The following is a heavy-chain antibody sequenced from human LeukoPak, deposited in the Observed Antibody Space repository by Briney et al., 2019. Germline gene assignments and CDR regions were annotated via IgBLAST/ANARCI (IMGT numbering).Heavy chain of an antibody. D-gene: IGHD6-19*01. Sequence: GGSLRLSCGASGFTFSRYSMNWVRQAPGKGLEWVSSIRSSSSYIYYADSVKGRFTIYRDNAKNSLYLQMNSLRAEDTAVYYCDRGEGPRTPIAVAAGWGQGTLVTVSS. CDR3: DRGEGPRTPIAVAAG. CDR2: IRSSSSYI. CDR1: GFTFSRYS. V-gene: IGHV3-21*01. J-gene: IGHJ4*02.